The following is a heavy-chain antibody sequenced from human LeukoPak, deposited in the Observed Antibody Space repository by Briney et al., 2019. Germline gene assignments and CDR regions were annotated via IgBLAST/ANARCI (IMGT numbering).Heavy chain of an antibody. V-gene: IGHV4-59*01. D-gene: IGHD6-13*01. J-gene: IGHJ3*02. CDR1: GGSISSYY. Sequence: SETLSLTCTVSGGSISSYYWSWIRQPPGKGLEWIGYIYYSGSTNYNPSLKSRVTISVDTSKNQFSLKLGSVTAADTAVYYCATGIAAQDAFDIWGQGTMVTVSS. CDR3: ATGIAAQDAFDI. CDR2: IYYSGST.